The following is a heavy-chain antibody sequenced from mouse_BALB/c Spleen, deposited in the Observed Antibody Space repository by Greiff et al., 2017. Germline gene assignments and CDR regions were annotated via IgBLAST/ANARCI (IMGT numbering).Heavy chain of an antibody. CDR1: GFTFSSFG. CDR2: ISSGSSTI. CDR3: ARGGGYDGDYFDY. V-gene: IGHV5-17*02. D-gene: IGHD2-2*01. Sequence: EVQLVESGGGLVQPGGSRKLSCAASGFTFSSFGMHWVRQAPEQGLEWVAYISSGSSTIYYADTVKGRFTISRDNPKNTLFLQMTSLRSEDTAMYYCARGGGYDGDYFDYWGQGTTLTVSS. J-gene: IGHJ2*01.